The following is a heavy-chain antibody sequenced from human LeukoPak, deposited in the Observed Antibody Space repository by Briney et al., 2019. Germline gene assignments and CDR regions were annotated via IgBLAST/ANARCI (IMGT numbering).Heavy chain of an antibody. J-gene: IGHJ6*03. D-gene: IGHD3-10*01. Sequence: GASVKVSCKASGYTFTSYGISWVRQAPGQGLEWMGWISAYNGNTNYAQKLQGRVTMTTDTSTSTAYMELRSLRSDDTAVYYCAREMPNYYYGSGSYYYYYMDVWGKGTTVTVSS. CDR1: GYTFTSYG. V-gene: IGHV1-18*01. CDR2: ISAYNGNT. CDR3: AREMPNYYYGSGSYYYYYMDV.